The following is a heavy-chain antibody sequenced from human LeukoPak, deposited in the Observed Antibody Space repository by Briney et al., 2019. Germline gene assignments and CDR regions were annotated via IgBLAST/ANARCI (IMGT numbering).Heavy chain of an antibody. D-gene: IGHD5-18*01. CDR2: IYHSGST. V-gene: IGHV4-38-2*02. CDR1: GYSISSGYY. Sequence: PSETLSFTCTVSGYSISSGYYWGWIRQPPGKGLEWVGSIYHSGSTYYNPSLKSRVTISVDTSKNQFSLKLSSVTAADTAVYYCARAIQLWCNYFDSWGQGTLVTVSS. CDR3: ARAIQLWCNYFDS. J-gene: IGHJ4*02.